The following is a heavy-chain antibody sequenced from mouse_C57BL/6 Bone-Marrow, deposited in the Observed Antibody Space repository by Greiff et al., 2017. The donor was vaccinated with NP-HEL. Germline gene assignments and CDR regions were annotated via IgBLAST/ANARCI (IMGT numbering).Heavy chain of an antibody. V-gene: IGHV1-55*01. J-gene: IGHJ3*01. Sequence: QVQLKQPGAELVKPGASVKMSCKASGYTFTSYWITWVKQRPGQGLEWIGDIYPGSGSTNYNEKFKSKATLTVDTSSSTAYMQLSSLTSEDSAVYYCASYGGNYVGFADWGQGTLVTVAA. CDR3: ASYGGNYVGFAD. CDR2: IYPGSGST. D-gene: IGHD1-1*01. CDR1: GYTFTSYW.